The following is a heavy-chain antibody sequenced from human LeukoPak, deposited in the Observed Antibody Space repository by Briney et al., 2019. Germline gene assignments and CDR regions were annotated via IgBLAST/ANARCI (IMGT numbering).Heavy chain of an antibody. V-gene: IGHV1-46*01. D-gene: IGHD3-10*01. Sequence: ASVKVSCKASGYSFTNYYLHSVRQAPGQGVEWMGIINPGGGTTTYAQKFQGRVTMTRDTSTSTVYMELSSLRSEDTAVYYCARGGFTTMVRGVIITLDAFGIWGQGTMVTVSS. J-gene: IGHJ3*02. CDR1: GYSFTNYY. CDR2: INPGGGTT. CDR3: ARGGFTTMVRGVIITLDAFGI.